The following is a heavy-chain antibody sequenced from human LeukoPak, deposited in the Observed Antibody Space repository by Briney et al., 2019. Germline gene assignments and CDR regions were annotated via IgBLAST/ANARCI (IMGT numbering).Heavy chain of an antibody. Sequence: SETLSLTCTASGGSISSGYYCWNWIRQPAGKGLEWIGRIYTSGGTNYNPSLKSRVTISLDTSKNQCSLKLTSVTAEDTAVYYCARRTNGFDIWGQGTMVTVSS. CDR2: IYTSGGT. CDR3: ARRTNGFDI. J-gene: IGHJ3*02. CDR1: GGSISSGYYC. D-gene: IGHD3/OR15-3a*01. V-gene: IGHV4-61*02.